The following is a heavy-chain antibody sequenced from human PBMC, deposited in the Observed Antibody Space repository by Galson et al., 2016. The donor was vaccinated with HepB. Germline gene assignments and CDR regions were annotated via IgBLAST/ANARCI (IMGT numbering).Heavy chain of an antibody. D-gene: IGHD5-24*01. CDR2: ISSTGYTK. CDR1: AFTFSDYY. V-gene: IGHV3-11*01. J-gene: IGHJ4*02. CDR3: ARGRRNSYSFDL. Sequence: SLRLSCAGSAFTFSDYYLVWIRQAPGKGLEWISYISSTGYTKFYSDSVRDRFTISRDNATTPLFLQMNSLRADDSALYYCARGRRNSYSFDLWGQGTLVTVSS.